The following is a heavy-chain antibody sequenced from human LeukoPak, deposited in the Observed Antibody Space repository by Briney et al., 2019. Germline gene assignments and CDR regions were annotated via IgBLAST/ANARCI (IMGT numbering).Heavy chain of an antibody. CDR1: GYTFSNYA. V-gene: IGHV1-3*03. D-gene: IGHD3-10*01. CDR2: INAANGYA. Sequence: RASVKVSCKASGYTFSNYAMHWVRQAPGQRPEWLGWINAANGYAKYSQELQGRVIITRDTSANTAYMELSSLRSEDTAVYYCASGVGSGSYTYYYYYMDVWGKGTTVTISS. CDR3: ASGVGSGSYTYYYYYMDV. J-gene: IGHJ6*03.